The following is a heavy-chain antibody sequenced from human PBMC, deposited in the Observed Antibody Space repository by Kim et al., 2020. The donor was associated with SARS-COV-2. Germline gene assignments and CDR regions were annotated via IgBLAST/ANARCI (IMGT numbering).Heavy chain of an antibody. CDR2: IDPSDSYT. Sequence: GESLKISCKGSGYSFTSYWISWVRQMPGKGLEWMGRIDPSDSYTNYSPSFQGHVTISADKSISTAYLQWSSLKASDTAMYYCARQGGDPGSGNWFDPWGQGTLVTVSS. CDR1: GYSFTSYW. D-gene: IGHD3-10*01. V-gene: IGHV5-10-1*01. J-gene: IGHJ5*02. CDR3: ARQGGDPGSGNWFDP.